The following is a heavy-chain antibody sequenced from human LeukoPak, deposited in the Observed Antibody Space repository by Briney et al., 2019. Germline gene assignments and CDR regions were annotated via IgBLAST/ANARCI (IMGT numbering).Heavy chain of an antibody. CDR1: GFTFSNYA. CDR2: ISASGGST. J-gene: IGHJ6*03. Sequence: PGGSLRLSCAASGFTFSNYAMSWVRQAPGKGLEWVSAISASGGSTYCADSVKGRFTISRDNPKNTVYLQMNSLRAEDTAVYYCAKRFYYMDVWGKGTTVTVSS. V-gene: IGHV3-23*01. CDR3: AKRFYYMDV.